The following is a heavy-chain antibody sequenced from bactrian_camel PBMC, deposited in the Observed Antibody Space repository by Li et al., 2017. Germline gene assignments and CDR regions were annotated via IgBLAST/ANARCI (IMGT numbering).Heavy chain of an antibody. CDR2: FDYAGRT. CDR3: AAEPRPITT. CDR1: GSVHKSCC. J-gene: IGHJ4*01. Sequence: VQLVESGGGLVQAGGSLRLACRYSGSVHKSCCMGWFRQADGKEREGVATFDYAGRTNYADSVKGRFTISRDNAKNTLYLQMNNLKSEDTAMYYCAAEPRPITTGARGPRSPSP. V-gene: IGHV3S53*01.